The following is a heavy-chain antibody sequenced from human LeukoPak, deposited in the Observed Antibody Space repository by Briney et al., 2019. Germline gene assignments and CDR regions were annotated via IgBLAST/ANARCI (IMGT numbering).Heavy chain of an antibody. V-gene: IGHV4-39*01. CDR2: IYYSGST. CDR1: GASVSGDPYY. J-gene: IGHJ4*02. Sequence: SETLSLTCTVSGASVSGDPYYWGWIRQPPGKGLEWIGNIYYSGSTYYNASLQSRVTISIETSKNQFSLGLNSVTAADTAMYYCAKSGGYGLIDYWGQGTLVTVSS. D-gene: IGHD1-26*01. CDR3: AKSGGYGLIDY.